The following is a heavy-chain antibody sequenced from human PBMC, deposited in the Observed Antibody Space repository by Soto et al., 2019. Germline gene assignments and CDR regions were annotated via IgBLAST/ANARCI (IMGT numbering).Heavy chain of an antibody. V-gene: IGHV3-11*01. Sequence: QVQLVQSGGALVTPGGSLRLSCAASGFTFSDYAMNWIRQAPGRGLEWISYIGPRGSTVYYADSVKGRFTISRDNARKSLFLQMNILRVEDTAVYYCARGTDYDPYGGQGSLVTVSS. J-gene: IGHJ4*02. D-gene: IGHD4-17*01. CDR2: IGPRGSTV. CDR1: GFTFSDYA. CDR3: ARGTDYDPY.